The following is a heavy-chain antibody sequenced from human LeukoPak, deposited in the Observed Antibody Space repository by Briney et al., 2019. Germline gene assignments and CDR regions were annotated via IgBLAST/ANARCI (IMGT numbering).Heavy chain of an antibody. CDR1: GGSISSGGYY. CDR2: IYYSGST. Sequence: NPSQTLSLTCTVSGGSISSGGYYWSWIRQHPGKGLEWIGYIYYSGSTYYNPSLKSRVTISVDTSKNQFSLKLNSVTAADTAVYYCARDEYDILTGSGSSYYFDYWGQGTLVSVSS. D-gene: IGHD3-9*01. CDR3: ARDEYDILTGSGSSYYFDY. V-gene: IGHV4-31*03. J-gene: IGHJ4*02.